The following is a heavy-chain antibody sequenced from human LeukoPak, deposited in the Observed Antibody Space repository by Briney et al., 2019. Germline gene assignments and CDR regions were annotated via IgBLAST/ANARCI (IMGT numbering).Heavy chain of an antibody. CDR2: IFHSGGDT. Sequence: ASVKVSCKASGDTLASYHIHWVRQAPGQGLEWMGIIFHSGGDTIYAQELQGRVTMTRHTSTSTVYMDLSGLTYEDTAVYYCATEGPSKYFFDYWGQGTLVTVSS. CDR3: ATEGPSKYFFDY. J-gene: IGHJ4*02. CDR1: GDTLASYH. V-gene: IGHV1-46*01.